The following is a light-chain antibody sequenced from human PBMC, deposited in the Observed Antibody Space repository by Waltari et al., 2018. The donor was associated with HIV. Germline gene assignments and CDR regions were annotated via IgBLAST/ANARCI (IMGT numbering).Light chain of an antibody. Sequence: DIQMTQSPSSLSASVGDRVTITCRASQSISNYLNWYQQKPGKAPKLLIYAASSLQSGVPSRFSGSGSGTDLTLTISSLQPEDFATYYCQQSYSTREFTFGPGTKVDIK. CDR1: QSISNY. CDR3: QQSYSTREFT. J-gene: IGKJ3*01. V-gene: IGKV1-39*01. CDR2: AAS.